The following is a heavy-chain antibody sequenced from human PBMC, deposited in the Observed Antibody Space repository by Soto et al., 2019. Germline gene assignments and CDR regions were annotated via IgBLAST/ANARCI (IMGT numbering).Heavy chain of an antibody. D-gene: IGHD5-12*01. CDR2: IIPIFGTA. CDR1: GGTFSSYA. Sequence: QGQLVQSGAEVKKPGSSVKVSCKASGGTFSSYAISWVRQAPGQGLEWMGGIIPIFGTANYAQKFQGRVPITADKSTSTADMELSSLRSEDTAVYYCARSRLQEMATTKLPPDYWGQGTLVTVSS. J-gene: IGHJ4*02. V-gene: IGHV1-69*06. CDR3: ARSRLQEMATTKLPPDY.